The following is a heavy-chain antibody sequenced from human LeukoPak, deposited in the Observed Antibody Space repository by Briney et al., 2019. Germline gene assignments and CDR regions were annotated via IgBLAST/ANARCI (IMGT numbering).Heavy chain of an antibody. J-gene: IGHJ4*02. Sequence: SETLSLTCTVSGGSISSYTYYWGWIRQPPGKGLELIAAMSYSGSTHYNPSLKSRVTISVDTSKNQFSLKMNSVTAADTAVYYCATMRVISGSTGCFDYWGQGTLVTVSS. CDR2: MSYSGST. CDR3: ATMRVISGSTGCFDY. V-gene: IGHV4-39*01. CDR1: GGSISSYTYY. D-gene: IGHD1-7*01.